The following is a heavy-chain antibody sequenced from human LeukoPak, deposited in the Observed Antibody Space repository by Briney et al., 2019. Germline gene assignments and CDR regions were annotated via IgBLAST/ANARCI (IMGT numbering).Heavy chain of an antibody. CDR1: GGSISSGSYY. CDR3: ARHLPSFNDWFDP. D-gene: IGHD2-2*01. J-gene: IGHJ5*02. Sequence: PSETLSLTCTVSGGSISSGSYYWSWLRQPAGKGLEWIGRIYTSGSTNYNPSLKSRVTISVDTSKNQFSLKLSSVTAADTAVYYCARHLPSFNDWFDPWGQGTLVTVSS. V-gene: IGHV4-61*02. CDR2: IYTSGST.